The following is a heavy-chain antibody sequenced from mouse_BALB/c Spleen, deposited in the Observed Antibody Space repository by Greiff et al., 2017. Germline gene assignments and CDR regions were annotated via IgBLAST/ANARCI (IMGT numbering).Heavy chain of an antibody. CDR2: ISSGGST. CDR3: ARAFITTPFDY. J-gene: IGHJ2*01. D-gene: IGHD1-1*01. V-gene: IGHV5-6-5*01. Sequence: EVHLVESGGGLVKPGGSLKLSCAASGFTFSSYAMSWVRQTPEKRLEWVASISSGGSTYYPDSVKGRFTISRDNARNILYLQMSSLRSEDTAMYYCARAFITTPFDYWGQGTTRTVSS. CDR1: GFTFSSYA.